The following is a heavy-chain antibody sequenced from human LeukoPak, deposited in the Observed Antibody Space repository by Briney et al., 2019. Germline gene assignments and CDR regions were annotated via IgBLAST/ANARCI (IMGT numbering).Heavy chain of an antibody. D-gene: IGHD4-23*01. J-gene: IGHJ4*02. Sequence: SETLSLTCTVSGGSISTYYWGWIRQPPGKGLEWIGSIYYSGSTYYNPSLKSRVTISVDTSKNQFSLKLSSVTAADTAVYYCARDYGGNSPPDYWGQGTLVTVSS. CDR1: GGSISTYY. V-gene: IGHV4-39*01. CDR3: ARDYGGNSPPDY. CDR2: IYYSGST.